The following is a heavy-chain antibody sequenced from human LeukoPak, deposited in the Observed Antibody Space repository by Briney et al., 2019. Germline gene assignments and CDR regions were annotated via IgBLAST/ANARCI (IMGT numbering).Heavy chain of an antibody. CDR2: FDPEDGET. CDR3: ARGATAMASNDY. Sequence: ASVKVSCKVSGYTLTELSMHWVRQAPGKGLEWMGGFDPEDGETIYAQKFQGRVTMTEDTSTDTAYMELRSLRSDDTAVYYCARGATAMASNDYWGQGTLVTVSS. CDR1: GYTLTELS. D-gene: IGHD5-18*01. V-gene: IGHV1-24*01. J-gene: IGHJ4*02.